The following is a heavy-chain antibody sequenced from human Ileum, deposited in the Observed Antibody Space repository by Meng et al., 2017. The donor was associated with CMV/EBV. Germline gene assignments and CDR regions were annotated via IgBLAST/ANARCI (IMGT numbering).Heavy chain of an antibody. V-gene: IGHV1-8*01. D-gene: IGHD6-13*01. J-gene: IGHJ4*02. CDR3: ARDPYSNSWYRRNIEHYFDY. Sequence: ASVKVSCKASGYTFTSYDINWVRQATGQGLEWMGWMNPNSGNTGYAQKFQGRVTMTRNTSISTAYMELSSLSVEDTAVYYCARDPYSNSWYRRNIEHYFDYWGQGALVTVSS. CDR2: MNPNSGNT. CDR1: GYTFTSYD.